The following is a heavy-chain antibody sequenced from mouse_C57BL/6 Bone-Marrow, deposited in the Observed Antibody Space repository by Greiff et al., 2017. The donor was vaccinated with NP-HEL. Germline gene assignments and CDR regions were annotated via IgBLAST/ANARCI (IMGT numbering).Heavy chain of an antibody. V-gene: IGHV1-63*01. J-gene: IGHJ2*01. CDR2: IYPGGGYT. CDR1: GYTFTNYW. D-gene: IGHD1-1*01. Sequence: VQLQQSGAELVRPGTSVKMSCKASGYTFTNYWIGWAKQRPGHGLEWIGDIYPGGGYTNYNEKFKGKATLTADKSSSTAYMQFSSLTSEDAAIYYCAREGAVGDYFDYWGQGTTLTVSS. CDR3: AREGAVGDYFDY.